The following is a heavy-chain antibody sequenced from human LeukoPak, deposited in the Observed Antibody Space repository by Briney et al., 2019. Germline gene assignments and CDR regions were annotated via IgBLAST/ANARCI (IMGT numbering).Heavy chain of an antibody. CDR1: GYTLTELS. J-gene: IGHJ4*02. CDR2: FDPEDGET. D-gene: IGHD3-10*01. CDR3: ARERYYGSGSYYNR. V-gene: IGHV1-24*01. Sequence: ASVKVSCKVSGYTLTELSMHWVRQAPGKGLEWMGGFDPEDGETIYAQKFQGRVTMTRDTSISTAYMELSRLRSDDTAVYYCARERYYGSGSYYNRWGQGTLVTVSS.